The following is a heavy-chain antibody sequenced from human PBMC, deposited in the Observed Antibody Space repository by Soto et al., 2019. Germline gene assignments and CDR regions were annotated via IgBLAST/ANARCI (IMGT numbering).Heavy chain of an antibody. Sequence: QVQLVESGGGVVQPGRSLRLSCAASGFTFSSYGMHWVRQAPGKGLEWVAVISYDGSNKYYADSVKGRFTISRDNSKNEGYLQKNSLQAEDTAVYYNEKEWDDILACYSLWVGFQDFWGQGTLVAVSS. V-gene: IGHV3-30*18. CDR3: EKEWDDILACYSLWVGFQDF. D-gene: IGHD3-9*01. J-gene: IGHJ4*02. CDR2: ISYDGSNK. CDR1: GFTFSSYG.